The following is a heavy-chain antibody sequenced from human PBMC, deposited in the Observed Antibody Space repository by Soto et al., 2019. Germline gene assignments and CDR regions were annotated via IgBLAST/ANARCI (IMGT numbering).Heavy chain of an antibody. V-gene: IGHV3-30*18. CDR2: ISYDGSNK. D-gene: IGHD5-12*01. J-gene: IGHJ4*02. CDR3: AKDKYTYSGYDYGGVDY. Sequence: QVQLVESGGGVVQPGRSLRLSCAASGFTFSSYGMHWVRQAPGKGLEWVAVISYDGSNKYYADSVNGRFTISRDNSKNTLYLQRTSLRAEDTAVYYCAKDKYTYSGYDYGGVDYWGQGTLVTVSS. CDR1: GFTFSSYG.